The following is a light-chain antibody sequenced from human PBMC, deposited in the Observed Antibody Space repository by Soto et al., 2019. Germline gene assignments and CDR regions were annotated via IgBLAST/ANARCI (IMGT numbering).Light chain of an antibody. Sequence: DIQLTQSPSFLSASVGDRVTITCRASQGNTNSLAWYQQKPGKAPNLLIYAASTLQGGVPSRFSGSGSGTDFTLTISSLQPEDFATYYCQQLTSNPLTFGGGTKVEIK. J-gene: IGKJ4*01. CDR1: QGNTNS. CDR3: QQLTSNPLT. V-gene: IGKV1-9*01. CDR2: AAS.